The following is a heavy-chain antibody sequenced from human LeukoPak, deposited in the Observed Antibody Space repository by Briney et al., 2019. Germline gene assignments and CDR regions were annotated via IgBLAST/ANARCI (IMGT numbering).Heavy chain of an antibody. V-gene: IGHV3-72*01. J-gene: IGHJ4*02. Sequence: GGSLRLSCTASGFTFTNAWMSWVRQAPGKGLEWVGRSRNRAKSYTTDYAASVKGRFTISRDDSKSTLYLQMNSLETEDTAVYYCSRDATGDHWGQGTLVSVSS. CDR3: SRDATGDH. CDR2: SRNRAKSYTT. CDR1: GFTFTNAW.